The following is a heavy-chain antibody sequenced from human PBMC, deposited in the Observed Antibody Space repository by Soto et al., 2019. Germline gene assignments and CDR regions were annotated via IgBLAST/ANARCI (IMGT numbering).Heavy chain of an antibody. V-gene: IGHV3-48*01. D-gene: IGHD1-1*01. CDR3: ARGVTNCDS. CDR2: ISFNSNTI. J-gene: IGHJ4*02. CDR1: KFTFSLSN. Sequence: EVQLVESGGGLIQPGGSLRLSCAASKFTFSLSNMNWVRQAPGKGLEWISYISFNSNTIVYADSVRGRFTISRDNAKNSLQLQMNSLRGEDTAVYYCARGVTNCDSWGQGTLVTVSS.